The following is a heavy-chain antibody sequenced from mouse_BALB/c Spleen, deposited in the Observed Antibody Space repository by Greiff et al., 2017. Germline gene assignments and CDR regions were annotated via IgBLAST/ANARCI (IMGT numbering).Heavy chain of an antibody. CDR2: IRNKANGYTT. J-gene: IGHJ4*01. Sequence: EVKLMESGGGLVQPGGSLRLSCATSGFTFTDYYMSWVRQPPGKALEWLGFIRNKANGYTTEYSASVKGRFTISRDNSQSILYLQMNTLRAEDSATYYCARSPLMDYWGQGTSVTVSS. CDR3: ARSPLMDY. CDR1: GFTFTDYY. V-gene: IGHV7-3*02.